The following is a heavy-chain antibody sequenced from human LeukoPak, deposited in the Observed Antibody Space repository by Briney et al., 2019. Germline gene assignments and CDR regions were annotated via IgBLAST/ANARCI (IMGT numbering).Heavy chain of an antibody. CDR1: GFTVSSNY. Sequence: AGGSLRLSCAASGFTVSSNYMGWVRQAPGKGLEWVSVIYSGGSIYYADSVRDRFILSRDNSKNTLYLQMNSLRAEDTAVYYCARGQSLYGGRLGHAFDIWGQGTMVTVSS. V-gene: IGHV3-66*01. J-gene: IGHJ3*02. CDR3: ARGQSLYGGRLGHAFDI. CDR2: IYSGGSI. D-gene: IGHD4-23*01.